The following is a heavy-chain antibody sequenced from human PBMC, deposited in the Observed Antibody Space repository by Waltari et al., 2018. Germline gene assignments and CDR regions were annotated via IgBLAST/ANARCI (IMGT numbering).Heavy chain of an antibody. CDR3: AKFRGMVQGSSLLFDY. J-gene: IGHJ4*02. Sequence: EVQLLESGGGLVQPGGSLRLSCAASGFTFSNYAMHWVRQAPGKGLEWLSTISDNGGSTYDADSGNVRFTFSRDTSKNTLYLQMHSLRSEDTAVYYCAKFRGMVQGSSLLFDYWGQGTLVTVSS. CDR1: GFTFSNYA. D-gene: IGHD3-10*01. V-gene: IGHV3-23*01. CDR2: ISDNGGST.